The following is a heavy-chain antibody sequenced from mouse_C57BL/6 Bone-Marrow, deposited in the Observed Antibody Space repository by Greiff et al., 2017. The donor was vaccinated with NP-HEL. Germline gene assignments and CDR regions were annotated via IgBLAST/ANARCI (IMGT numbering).Heavy chain of an antibody. Sequence: EVKLVESGGDLVKPGGSLKLSCAASGFTFSSYGMSWVRQTPDKRLEWVATISSGGSYTYYPDSVKGRFTISRDNAKNTLYLQMSSLKSEDTSMYYCARLRRGFAYCGQGTLVTVSA. CDR2: ISSGGSYT. CDR3: ARLRRGFAY. V-gene: IGHV5-6*01. D-gene: IGHD2-12*01. J-gene: IGHJ3*01. CDR1: GFTFSSYG.